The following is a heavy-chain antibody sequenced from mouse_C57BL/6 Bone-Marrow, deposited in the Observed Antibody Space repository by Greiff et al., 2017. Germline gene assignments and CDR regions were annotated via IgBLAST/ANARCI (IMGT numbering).Heavy chain of an antibody. J-gene: IGHJ1*03. CDR1: GYAFSSSW. V-gene: IGHV1-82*01. D-gene: IGHD2-4*01. Sequence: VQLQQSGPELVKPGASVKISCKASGYAFSSSWMNWVKQRPGKGLEWIGRIYPGDGDTNYNGKFKGKATLTADKSSSTAYMQLSSLTSEDSAVYFCARKIYYDYEDVWGTGTTVTVSS. CDR2: IYPGDGDT. CDR3: ARKIYYDYEDV.